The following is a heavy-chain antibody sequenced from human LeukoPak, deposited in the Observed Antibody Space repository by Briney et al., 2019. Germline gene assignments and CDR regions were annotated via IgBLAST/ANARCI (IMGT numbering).Heavy chain of an antibody. CDR1: GGSFSGYY. CDR2: INHSGST. V-gene: IGHV4-34*01. D-gene: IGHD3-22*01. CDR3: ARGNYYDSSGFPRNFDY. Sequence: PSETLSLTCAVYGGSFSGYYWSWIRQPPGKGLEWIGEINHSGSTNYNPSLKSRVTISVDTSKNQFSLKLSSVTAADTAVYYCARGNYYDSSGFPRNFDYWGQGTLVTVSS. J-gene: IGHJ4*02.